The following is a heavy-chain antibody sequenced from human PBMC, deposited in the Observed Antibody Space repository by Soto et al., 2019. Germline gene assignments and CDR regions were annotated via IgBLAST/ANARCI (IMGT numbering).Heavy chain of an antibody. CDR2: IRSKANSYAT. CDR1: GFTFSGSA. V-gene: IGHV3-73*02. CDR3: TRRTYYYGSGTYYGMDV. Sequence: EVQLVESGGGLVQPGGSLKLSCAASGFTFSGSAMHWVRQASGKGLEWVGRIRSKANSYATAYAASVKGRFTISRDDSKNTAYRQMNSLKTEDTAVYYCTRRTYYYGSGTYYGMDVWGQGTTVTVSS. D-gene: IGHD3-10*01. J-gene: IGHJ6*02.